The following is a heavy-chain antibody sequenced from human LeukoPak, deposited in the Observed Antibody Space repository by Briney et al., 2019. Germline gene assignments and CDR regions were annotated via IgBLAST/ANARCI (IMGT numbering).Heavy chain of an antibody. CDR1: GGSISGYY. CDR2: IYTSGST. J-gene: IGHJ3*02. CDR3: ARVKSQGSSGFPWPNPRAFDI. Sequence: QASETLSLTCTVSGGSISGYYWSWIRQPAGKGLEWIGRIYTSGSTNYNPSLKSRVTMSVDTSKNQFSLKLSSVTAADTAVYYCARVKSQGSSGFPWPNPRAFDIWGQGTMVTVSS. V-gene: IGHV4-4*07. D-gene: IGHD6-19*01.